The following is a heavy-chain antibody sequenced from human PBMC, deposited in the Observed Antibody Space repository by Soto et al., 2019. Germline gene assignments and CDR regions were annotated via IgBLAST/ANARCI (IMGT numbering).Heavy chain of an antibody. CDR3: ANLGHMIVVASTLGGV. V-gene: IGHV3-23*01. D-gene: IGHD3-22*01. CDR1: GFTFSSYA. J-gene: IGHJ6*02. CDR2: ISGSGGST. Sequence: PGGSLRLSCAASGFTFSSYAMSWVRQAPGKGLEWVSAISGSGGSTYYADSVKGRFTISRDNSKNTLYLQMNSLRAEDTAVYYCANLGHMIVVASTLGGVWGQGTTVTVSS.